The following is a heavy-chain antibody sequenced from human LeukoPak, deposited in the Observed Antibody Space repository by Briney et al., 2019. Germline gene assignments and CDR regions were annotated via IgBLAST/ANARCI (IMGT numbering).Heavy chain of an antibody. J-gene: IGHJ4*02. CDR2: IRKDAGKT. Sequence: PGGSLRLSCSASGFTFSSYGFHWVRQAPGKGPEWMAFIRKDAGKTYYADSVKGRFSISRDISKNTLYLQMNSLRAEDTAVYYCARVRLGEISGWYIFDDWGQGTLVTVSS. CDR1: GFTFSSYG. CDR3: ARVRLGEISGWYIFDD. D-gene: IGHD6-19*01. V-gene: IGHV3-30*02.